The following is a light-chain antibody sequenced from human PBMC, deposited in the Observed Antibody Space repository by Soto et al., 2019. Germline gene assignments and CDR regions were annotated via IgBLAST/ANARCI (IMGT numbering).Light chain of an antibody. J-gene: IGLJ3*02. CDR3: QLWDSSSDHWV. V-gene: IGLV3-21*02. CDR2: DDS. CDR1: NIGSKS. Sequence: SYELTQPPSVSVAPGQTARITCGGNNIGSKSVHRYQQKPGQAPVLVVFDDSDRPSGIPERFPVANSGNTATLTISRVDAGDEADYYCQLWDSSSDHWVFGGGTKLTVL.